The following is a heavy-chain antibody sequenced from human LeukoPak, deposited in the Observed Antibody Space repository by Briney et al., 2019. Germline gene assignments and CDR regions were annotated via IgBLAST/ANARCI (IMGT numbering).Heavy chain of an antibody. CDR1: GFTFSSFA. Sequence: PGGSLRLSCAASGFTFSSFAMSWVRQAPGKGLEWVSAISGSGGSTYYADSVKGRFTISRDNSKNTLYLQMNSLRAEDTAVYYCAKPQLRAPYCSGGSCSHFDYWGQGTLVTVSS. D-gene: IGHD2-15*01. CDR2: ISGSGGST. V-gene: IGHV3-23*01. CDR3: AKPQLRAPYCSGGSCSHFDY. J-gene: IGHJ4*02.